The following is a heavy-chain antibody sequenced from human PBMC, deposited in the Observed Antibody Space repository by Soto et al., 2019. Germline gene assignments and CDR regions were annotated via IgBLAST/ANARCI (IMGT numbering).Heavy chain of an antibody. CDR3: ARDRYRPAHTGYSSGRGRGHYYYGMDV. Sequence: QVQLVESGGGVVQPGRSLRLSCAASGFTFSSYAMHWVRQAPGKGLEWVAVISYDGSNKYYADSVKGRFTISRDNSKNTLYLQMNSLRDEDTAVYYCARDRYRPAHTGYSSGRGRGHYYYGMDVWGQGTTVTVSS. CDR1: GFTFSSYA. D-gene: IGHD6-19*01. J-gene: IGHJ6*02. CDR2: ISYDGSNK. V-gene: IGHV3-30-3*01.